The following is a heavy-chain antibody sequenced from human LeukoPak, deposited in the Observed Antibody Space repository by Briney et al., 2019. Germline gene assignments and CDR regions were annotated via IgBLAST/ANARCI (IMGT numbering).Heavy chain of an antibody. CDR1: GVSFSGYY. CDR3: ARSHNVRRYYYDSSGYAY. Sequence: KPSETLSLTCAVYGVSFSGYYWSWLRQPPGKGLEWIGEINHSGSTNYNPSLKSRVTISVDTSKNQFSLKLSSVTAADTAVYYCARSHNVRRYYYDSSGYAYWGQGTLVTVSS. CDR2: INHSGST. J-gene: IGHJ4*02. V-gene: IGHV4-34*01. D-gene: IGHD3-22*01.